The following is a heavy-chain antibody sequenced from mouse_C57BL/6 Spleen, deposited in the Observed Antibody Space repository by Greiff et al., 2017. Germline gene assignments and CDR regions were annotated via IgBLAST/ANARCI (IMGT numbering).Heavy chain of an antibody. Sequence: VQLKESGGGLVKPGGSLKLSCAASGFTFSSYAMSWVRQTPEKRLEWVATISDGGSYTYYPDNVKGRFTISRDNAKNNLYLQMSHLKSEDTAMYYCARARMVQYYFDYWGQGTTLTVSS. D-gene: IGHD2-10*02. J-gene: IGHJ2*01. CDR2: ISDGGSYT. CDR3: ARARMVQYYFDY. V-gene: IGHV5-4*01. CDR1: GFTFSSYA.